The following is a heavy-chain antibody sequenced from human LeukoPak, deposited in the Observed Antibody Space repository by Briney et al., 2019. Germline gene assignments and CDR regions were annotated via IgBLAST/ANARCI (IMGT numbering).Heavy chain of an antibody. CDR2: ITNSGGNT. J-gene: IGHJ4*02. Sequence: PGGSLRLSCAASGFTFSSYEMNWVRQAPGKGLEWVSGITNSGGNTYYADSVKGRSTISRDNSKSTLYLQMNSLRAEDTAVFYCAKGGQTDRFDYWGQGALVTVSS. D-gene: IGHD5-12*01. CDR3: AKGGQTDRFDY. CDR1: GFTFSSYE. V-gene: IGHV3-23*01.